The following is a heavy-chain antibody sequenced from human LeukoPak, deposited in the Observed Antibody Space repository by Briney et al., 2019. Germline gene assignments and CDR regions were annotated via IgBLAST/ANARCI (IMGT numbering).Heavy chain of an antibody. V-gene: IGHV3-7*03. CDR3: ATPVRYYYYGMDV. D-gene: IGHD1-1*01. CDR2: IKQDGSEK. CDR1: GFTFSSYW. J-gene: IGHJ6*02. Sequence: GGSLRLSCAASGFTFSSYWMSWVRQAPGKGLEWVANIKQDGSEKYYVDSVKGRFTISRDNAKNSLYLQMNSLRAEDTAVYYCATPVRYYYYGMDVWGQGTTVTVSS.